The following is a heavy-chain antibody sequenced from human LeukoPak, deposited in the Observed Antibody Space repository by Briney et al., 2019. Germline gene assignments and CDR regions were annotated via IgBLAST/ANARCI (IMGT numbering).Heavy chain of an antibody. CDR3: ARERGSD. D-gene: IGHD2-15*01. Sequence: GGSLRLSCAASGFSFSTYWMTWVRQAPGKGLEWVSIIHISATTYYADSVKGRFTISRDNFKNTLYLQMNSLRAEDTAVYYCARERGSDLGQGTLVTVSS. CDR2: IHISATT. CDR1: GFSFSTYW. V-gene: IGHV3-53*01. J-gene: IGHJ4*02.